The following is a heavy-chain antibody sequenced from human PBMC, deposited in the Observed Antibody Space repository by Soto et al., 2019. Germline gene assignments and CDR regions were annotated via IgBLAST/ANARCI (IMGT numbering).Heavy chain of an antibody. CDR3: ARINGGSPDF. CDR1: GGSMNAHF. Sequence: SETLSLTCTVSGGSMNAHFWSWIRQSAGKGLEWIGHIYISGTTMYNPSLKSRVTMSVDPPKNQLSLKLTSVTAADTAVYCCARINGGSPDFWGQGTLVTVSS. V-gene: IGHV4-4*07. J-gene: IGHJ4*02. CDR2: IYISGTT. D-gene: IGHD2-15*01.